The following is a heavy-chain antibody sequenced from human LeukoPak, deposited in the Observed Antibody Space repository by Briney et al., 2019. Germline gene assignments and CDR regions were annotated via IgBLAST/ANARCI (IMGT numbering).Heavy chain of an antibody. CDR3: ARGTVGAVYDAFDI. J-gene: IGHJ3*02. V-gene: IGHV3-7*03. D-gene: IGHD1-26*01. Sequence: GGSLRLSCAASGFTFSSYWMSWVCQAPGKGLEWVANIRQDGSDKYYVDSVKGRFTISRDNAKNSLYLQMNSLRVEDTAVYYCARGTVGAVYDAFDIWGQGTMVTVSS. CDR2: IRQDGSDK. CDR1: GFTFSSYW.